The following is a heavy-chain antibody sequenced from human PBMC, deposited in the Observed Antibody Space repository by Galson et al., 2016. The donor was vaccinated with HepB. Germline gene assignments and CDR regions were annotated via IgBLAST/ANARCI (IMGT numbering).Heavy chain of an antibody. J-gene: IGHJ3*01. D-gene: IGHD2/OR15-2a*01. CDR3: ARDKFYPNDVFDV. V-gene: IGHV3-7*01. Sequence: SLRLSCAASGFTFSSHWMSWVRQAPGKGMEWVANIKQDESEKYYVDSVRGRFTISRDNAKNSLFLQMNSLRAEDTAVYYCARDKFYPNDVFDVWGQGKMVTVSS. CDR2: IKQDESEK. CDR1: GFTFSSHW.